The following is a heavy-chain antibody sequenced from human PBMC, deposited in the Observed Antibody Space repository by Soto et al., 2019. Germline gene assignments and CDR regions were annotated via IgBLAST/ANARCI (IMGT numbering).Heavy chain of an antibody. CDR2: ILYDGSDK. J-gene: IGHJ4*02. CDR3: AKAGGGFGDFVHH. V-gene: IGHV3-30*18. Sequence: GGSLRLSCAASGFTFSSYGMHWVRQAPGKGLEWVTGILYDGSDKYYADSVKGRFTISRENSKNTLYLQMNSLRTEDSAVYYCAKAGGGFGDFVHHWGQGTPVTVS. CDR1: GFTFSSYG. D-gene: IGHD3-10*01.